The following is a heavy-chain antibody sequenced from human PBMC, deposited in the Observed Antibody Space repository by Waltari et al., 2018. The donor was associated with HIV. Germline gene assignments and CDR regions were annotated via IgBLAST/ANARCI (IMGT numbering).Heavy chain of an antibody. J-gene: IGHJ4*02. V-gene: IGHV4-39*01. CDR2: VYYTGST. CDR1: GGSIRTSSFS. CDR3: ARHMISERGSYDILTGFDY. Sequence: QLQLQESGPGLVTPSETLSPTCSVSGGSIRTSSFSWARTRQAPGKGLEWIGSVYYTGSTFYNPSLESRLSVSVDTSKKEVSLRLSSVTAADTAVYYCARHMISERGSYDILTGFDYWGQGTLVTVSS. D-gene: IGHD3-9*01.